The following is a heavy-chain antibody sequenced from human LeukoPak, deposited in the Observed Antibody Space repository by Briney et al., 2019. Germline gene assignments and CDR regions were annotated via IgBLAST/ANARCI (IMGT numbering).Heavy chain of an antibody. J-gene: IGHJ5*02. CDR3: AREKYGDYVLLGFDP. CDR1: GGSISSGSYY. V-gene: IGHV4-61*02. CDR2: IYTSGST. Sequence: PSQTLSLTCTVSGGSISSGSYYWSWIRQPAGKGLEWIVRIYTSGSTNYNPSLKSRVTISVDTSKNQFSLKLSSVTAADTAVYYCAREKYGDYVLLGFDPWGQGTLVTVSS. D-gene: IGHD4-17*01.